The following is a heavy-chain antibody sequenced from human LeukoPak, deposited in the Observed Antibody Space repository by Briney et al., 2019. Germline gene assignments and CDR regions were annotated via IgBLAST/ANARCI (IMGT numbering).Heavy chain of an antibody. J-gene: IGHJ5*02. Sequence: SETLSLTCTVSGGSINSYYWSWIRQPPGKGLEWIGNIYNSGSTNYNPSLKSRVTISVDTSKNEISLKMSFVTAADTAVYYCARGGRGWYNDWFDPWGQGTLVTVSS. CDR1: GGSINSYY. CDR2: IYNSGST. V-gene: IGHV4-59*01. CDR3: ARGGRGWYNDWFDP. D-gene: IGHD6-19*01.